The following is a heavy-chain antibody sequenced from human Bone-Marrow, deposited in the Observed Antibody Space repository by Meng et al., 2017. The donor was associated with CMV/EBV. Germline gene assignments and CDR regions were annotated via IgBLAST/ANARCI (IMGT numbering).Heavy chain of an antibody. V-gene: IGHV4-59*01. CDR3: ARDRGCPFTIFGVVGQDQKYFQH. Sequence: SETLSLTCTVSGGSISSYYWNWLRQPPGKGLEWIGYISYSGDTNYNPSLKSRVTISVDTSKNKFSLKLSSVTAADTAFYYCARDRGCPFTIFGVVGQDQKYFQHWGQGTRVTVSS. CDR1: GGSISSYY. D-gene: IGHD3-3*01. CDR2: ISYSGDT. J-gene: IGHJ1*01.